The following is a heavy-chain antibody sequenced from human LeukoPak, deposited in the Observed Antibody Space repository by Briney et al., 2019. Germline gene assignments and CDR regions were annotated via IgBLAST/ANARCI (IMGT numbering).Heavy chain of an antibody. J-gene: IGHJ5*02. D-gene: IGHD3-10*01. V-gene: IGHV4-30-4*01. Sequence: PSETLSLTCTVSGGSISSDNYQWRWIRQPPGMGLEWIGYINYSGSTYYNPSLKSRVTISVDTSKNHFSLKLSSVTAADTAVYYCARYGSGSTWFDPWGQGTLVTVSS. CDR3: ARYGSGSTWFDP. CDR1: GGSISSDNYQ. CDR2: INYSGST.